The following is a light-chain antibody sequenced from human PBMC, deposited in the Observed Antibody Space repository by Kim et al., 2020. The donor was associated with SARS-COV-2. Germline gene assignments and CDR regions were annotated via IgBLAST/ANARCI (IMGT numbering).Light chain of an antibody. Sequence: QSALTQPRSVSGSPGQSVTISCTGTSSDVGAYNYVSWYQQHPGKAPKLMIFDVSKRPSGVPDRFSGSKSGNTASLTISGLQADDESDYYCCSYAGTYTLWVFGGGTKVTVL. CDR2: DVS. CDR1: SSDVGAYNY. J-gene: IGLJ3*02. V-gene: IGLV2-11*01. CDR3: CSYAGTYTLWV.